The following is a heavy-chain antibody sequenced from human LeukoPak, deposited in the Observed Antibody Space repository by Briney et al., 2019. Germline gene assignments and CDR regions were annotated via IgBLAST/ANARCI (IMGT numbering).Heavy chain of an antibody. V-gene: IGHV3-21*01. CDR1: GFTFSRYS. Sequence: TGGSLRLSCAASGFTFSRYSVNWVRQAPGKGLEWVSCITGSSDYIFYADSVRGRFTISRDNAKNSLFLQMNSLRAEDTAVYYCAKFKGHYGDSEYYFDSWGQGILVTVSS. D-gene: IGHD3-10*01. CDR2: ITGSSDYI. CDR3: AKFKGHYGDSEYYFDS. J-gene: IGHJ4*02.